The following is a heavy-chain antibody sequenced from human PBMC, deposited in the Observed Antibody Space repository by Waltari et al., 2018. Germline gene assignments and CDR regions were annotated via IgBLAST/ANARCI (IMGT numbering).Heavy chain of an antibody. Sequence: EVHLVASGGGLVQPGESLRLSCAASGFTFRTYNMNWVRQAPGKGLEWVSYISSTTTTYYADYVKGRFTISRDNAKNSLYLQMNSLRAEDTALYYCARGRNGYIQDVFDIWGQGTMVSVSS. CDR1: GFTFRTYN. V-gene: IGHV3-48*01. D-gene: IGHD5-12*01. CDR2: ISSTTTT. CDR3: ARGRNGYIQDVFDI. J-gene: IGHJ3*02.